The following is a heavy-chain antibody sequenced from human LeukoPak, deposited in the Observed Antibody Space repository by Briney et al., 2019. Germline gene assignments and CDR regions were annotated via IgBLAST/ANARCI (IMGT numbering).Heavy chain of an antibody. J-gene: IGHJ5*02. Sequence: GGSLRLSCAASGFTFSSYAMSWVRQAPGKGLEWVSSISGSGGSTYYTDSVKGRFTISRDNSKNTLYLQMNSLRAEDTAVYYCAGDNSSGWYNWFDPWGQGTLVTVSS. V-gene: IGHV3-23*01. CDR2: ISGSGGST. D-gene: IGHD6-19*01. CDR3: AGDNSSGWYNWFDP. CDR1: GFTFSSYA.